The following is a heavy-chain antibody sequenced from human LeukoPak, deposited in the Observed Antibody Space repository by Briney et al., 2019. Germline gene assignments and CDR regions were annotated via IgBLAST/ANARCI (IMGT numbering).Heavy chain of an antibody. CDR2: TWYGGSHK. J-gene: IGHJ6*02. CDR3: AGDRDYGDYVGHHYGMDV. Sequence: GGSLRLSCTVSGFSFRNYGMNWVRQAPGKGLEWVAVTWYGGSHKYYADSVKGRFTISSENFKNTLYLHMNSLRAEDTAMYYCAGDRDYGDYVGHHYGMDVWGQGTPVIVSS. CDR1: GFSFRNYG. D-gene: IGHD4-17*01. V-gene: IGHV3-33*01.